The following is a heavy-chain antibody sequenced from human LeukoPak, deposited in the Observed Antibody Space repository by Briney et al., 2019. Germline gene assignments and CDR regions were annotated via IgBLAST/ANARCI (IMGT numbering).Heavy chain of an antibody. J-gene: IGHJ4*02. CDR1: GGSISSRSHS. CDR2: LYYSGST. D-gene: IGHD2-15*01. V-gene: IGHV4-39*01. CDR3: ARGLVVVAATPTPYFDY. Sequence: SETLSLTCTVSGGSISSRSHSWGWIRQPPGKGLEWIGSLYYSGSTYYNPSLKSRVTISVDTSKNQFSLKLSSVTAADTAVYYCARGLVVVAATPTPYFDYWGQGTLVTVSS.